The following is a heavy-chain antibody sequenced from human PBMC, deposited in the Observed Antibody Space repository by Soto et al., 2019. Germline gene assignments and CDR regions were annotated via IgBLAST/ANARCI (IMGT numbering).Heavy chain of an antibody. D-gene: IGHD6-19*01. J-gene: IGHJ4*02. V-gene: IGHV3-23*01. CDR2: ISGSGAST. CDR1: GFTFSSYP. Sequence: EVQLLESGGGLVQPGGSLRLSCAASGFTFSSYPITWVRQAPGEGLQWVSSISGSGASTFYADSVKGRFTISRDNSKNTLTLQMSSLRAGDTAIYYCAKYSSSWDEDYWGQGTLVTVSS. CDR3: AKYSSSWDEDY.